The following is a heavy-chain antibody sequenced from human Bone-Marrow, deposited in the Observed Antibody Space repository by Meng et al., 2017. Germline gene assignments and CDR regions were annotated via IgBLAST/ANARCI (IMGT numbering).Heavy chain of an antibody. J-gene: IGHJ5*02. V-gene: IGHV4-34*01. CDR1: GGSFSGYY. Sequence: VQLQQWGAGLLQPSETLSPTLAVYGGSFSGYYWSWIRQPPRKGLEWIGEINHSGSTKYNPSLKSPVTISVETSKNQFSLKLSSVTAADTAVYYCASGYCSGGSCQVGWFDPWGQGTLVTVSS. CDR3: ASGYCSGGSCQVGWFDP. D-gene: IGHD2-15*01. CDR2: INHSGST.